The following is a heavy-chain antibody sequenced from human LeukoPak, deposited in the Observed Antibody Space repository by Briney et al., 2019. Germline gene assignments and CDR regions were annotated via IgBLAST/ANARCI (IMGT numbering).Heavy chain of an antibody. V-gene: IGHV4-59*01. CDR1: GGSISSYY. Sequence: SETLSLTCTVSGGSISSYYWSWIRQPPGKGLEWIGYIYYSGSTNYNPSLKSRVTISVDTSKNQFSLKLSSVTAADTAMYYCARESLTWLQSRTSWFDPWGQGTLVTVSS. J-gene: IGHJ5*02. CDR3: ARESLTWLQSRTSWFDP. CDR2: IYYSGST. D-gene: IGHD5-24*01.